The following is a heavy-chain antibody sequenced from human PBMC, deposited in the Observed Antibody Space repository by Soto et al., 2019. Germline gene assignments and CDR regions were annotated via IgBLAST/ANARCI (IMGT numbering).Heavy chain of an antibody. CDR3: ARDADSGIAAIIDY. Sequence: PGGSLRLSCAASGFTFSSYGMHWVRQAPGKGLEWVAVISYDGSNKYYADSVKGRFTISRDNSKNTLYLQMNSLRAEDTAVYYCARDADSGIAAIIDYWGQGTLVTVSS. CDR1: GFTFSSYG. CDR2: ISYDGSNK. J-gene: IGHJ4*02. V-gene: IGHV3-30*03. D-gene: IGHD6-13*01.